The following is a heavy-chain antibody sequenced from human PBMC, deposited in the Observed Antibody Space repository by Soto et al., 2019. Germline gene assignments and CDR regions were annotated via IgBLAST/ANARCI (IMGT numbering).Heavy chain of an antibody. Sequence: SETLSLTCAVYGGSFSGYYWSWIRQPPGKGLEWIGEINHSGSTNYNPSLKSRVPISVDTSKNQFSLKLSSVTAADTAVYYCAREFIAVAGTFDYWGQGTLVTVSS. CDR3: AREFIAVAGTFDY. V-gene: IGHV4-34*01. CDR1: GGSFSGYY. CDR2: INHSGST. D-gene: IGHD6-19*01. J-gene: IGHJ4*02.